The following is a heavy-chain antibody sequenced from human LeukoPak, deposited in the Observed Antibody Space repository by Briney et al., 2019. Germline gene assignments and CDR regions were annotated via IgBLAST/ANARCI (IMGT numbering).Heavy chain of an antibody. CDR3: ARDRSGMSKRDRAFDI. CDR1: GYTFTSYG. D-gene: IGHD6-25*01. J-gene: IGHJ3*02. CDR2: ISAYNGNT. Sequence: ASVKVSCKASGYTFTSYGISWVRQAPGQGLEWMGWISAYNGNTNYAQKLQGRVTMTTDTSTSTAYMELGSLRSDDTAVYYCARDRSGMSKRDRAFDIWGQGTMVTVSS. V-gene: IGHV1-18*01.